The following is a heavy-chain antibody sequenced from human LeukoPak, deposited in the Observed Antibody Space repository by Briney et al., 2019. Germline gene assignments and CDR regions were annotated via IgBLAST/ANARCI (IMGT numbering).Heavy chain of an antibody. V-gene: IGHV1-2*02. CDR1: GYTFTGYY. CDR3: ARDFGWTWELPRAPDY. D-gene: IGHD1-26*01. Sequence: ASVKVSCKASGYTFTGYYMHWVRQAPGQGLEWMGLINPNSGGTNYAQKFQGRVTMTRDTSISTAYMELCRLRSDDTAVYYCARDFGWTWELPRAPDYWGQGTLVTVSS. J-gene: IGHJ4*02. CDR2: INPNSGGT.